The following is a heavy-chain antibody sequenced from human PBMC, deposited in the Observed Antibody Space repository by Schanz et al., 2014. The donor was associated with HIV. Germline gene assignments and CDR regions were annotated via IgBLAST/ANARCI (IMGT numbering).Heavy chain of an antibody. CDR1: GGTFNNYA. D-gene: IGHD2-2*01. CDR3: ARDLSLASSTPTLAFDI. Sequence: QEQLVQSGAAVRKPGSSVTVSCKTSGGTFNNYALNWVRQAPGQGLEWMGGIIPIFGTANYAQKFQGRVTIIADESTSTAYMELSSLRSADTAVYYCARDLSLASSTPTLAFDIWGQGTMVTVSS. J-gene: IGHJ3*02. V-gene: IGHV1-69*01. CDR2: IIPIFGTA.